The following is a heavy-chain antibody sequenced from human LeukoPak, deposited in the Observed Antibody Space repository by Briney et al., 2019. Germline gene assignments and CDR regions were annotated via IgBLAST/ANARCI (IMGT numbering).Heavy chain of an antibody. CDR1: GGSISSGDYY. V-gene: IGHV4-30-4*01. J-gene: IGHJ4*02. CDR2: IYYSGST. Sequence: PSETLSLTCTVSGGSISSGDYYWSWIRQPPGKGLEWIGYIYYSGSTYYNPSLKSRVTISVDTSKNQFSLKLSSVTAADTAVYYCANGVSPYGDATVNWGQGTLVTVSS. CDR3: ANGVSPYGDATVN. D-gene: IGHD4-17*01.